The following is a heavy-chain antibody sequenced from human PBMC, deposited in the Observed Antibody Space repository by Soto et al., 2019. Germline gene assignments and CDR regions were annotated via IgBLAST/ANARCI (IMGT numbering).Heavy chain of an antibody. J-gene: IGHJ6*02. D-gene: IGHD3-16*02. CDR1: GFTFSSYG. CDR2: ISYDGSNK. Sequence: GGSLRLSCAASGFTFSSYGMHWVRQAPGKGLEWVAVISYDGSNKYYADSVKSRFTISRDNSKNTLYLQMNSLRAEDTAVYYCAKDGMDGHMITFGGVIVRSYYYYYGMDVWGQGTTVTVSS. V-gene: IGHV3-30*18. CDR3: AKDGMDGHMITFGGVIVRSYYYYYGMDV.